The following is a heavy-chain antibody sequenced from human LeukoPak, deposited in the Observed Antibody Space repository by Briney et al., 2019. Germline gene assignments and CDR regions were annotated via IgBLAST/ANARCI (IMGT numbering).Heavy chain of an antibody. V-gene: IGHV3-23*01. CDR1: GFTFSSYA. J-gene: IGHJ4*02. Sequence: GGSLRLSCAASGFTFSSYAMSWVRQAPGKGLEWVSGISGSGGNTYNTDSVRGRFTVSRDNSKNTVYLQMNSLRAEDTAVYYCARLAWLDRNFDYWGQGTLVAVSS. D-gene: IGHD6-19*01. CDR3: ARLAWLDRNFDY. CDR2: ISGSGGNT.